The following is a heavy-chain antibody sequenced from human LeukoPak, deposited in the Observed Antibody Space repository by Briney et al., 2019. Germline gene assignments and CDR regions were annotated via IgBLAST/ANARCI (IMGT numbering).Heavy chain of an antibody. J-gene: IGHJ6*03. CDR1: GFTFSSYN. V-gene: IGHV3-21*01. CDR2: ITSSSSYI. Sequence: GGSLRLSCAASGFTFSSYNMNWVRQAPGKGLEWVSSITSSSSYIYYADSVRGRFTISRDNAKNSLYLQINSLRAEDTAVYYCARDGGNYYDSNYYYYMDVWGKGTTVTVSS. CDR3: ARDGGNYYDSNYYYYMDV. D-gene: IGHD3-22*01.